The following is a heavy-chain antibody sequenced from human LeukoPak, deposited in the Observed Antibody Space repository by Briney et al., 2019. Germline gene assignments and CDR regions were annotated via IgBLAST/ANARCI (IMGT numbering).Heavy chain of an antibody. Sequence: GGSLRLSCAASGFTFSSYSMNWVRQAPGKGLEWVSSISSSSSYIYYADSVKGRFTISRDNAKNSLYLQMNSLRAEDTAVYYCARDLAVVVAATQGVWGKGTTVTVSS. J-gene: IGHJ6*04. CDR1: GFTFSSYS. V-gene: IGHV3-21*01. D-gene: IGHD2-15*01. CDR3: ARDLAVVVAATQGV. CDR2: ISSSSSYI.